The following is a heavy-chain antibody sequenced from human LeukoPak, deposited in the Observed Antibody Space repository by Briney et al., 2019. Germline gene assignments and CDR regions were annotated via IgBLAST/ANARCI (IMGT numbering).Heavy chain of an antibody. D-gene: IGHD1-1*01. V-gene: IGHV3-21*01. CDR2: ISTSSIYI. J-gene: IGHJ4*02. CDR3: ARDQDWNDRGGLDY. CDR1: DFSFITYA. Sequence: GGSLRLSCAASDFSFITYAMSWVRQAPGKGLEWVSCISTSSIYIYNADSVKGRFTISRDNAKNSLYLQMNSLRAEDTAVYYCARDQDWNDRGGLDYWGQGTLVTVSS.